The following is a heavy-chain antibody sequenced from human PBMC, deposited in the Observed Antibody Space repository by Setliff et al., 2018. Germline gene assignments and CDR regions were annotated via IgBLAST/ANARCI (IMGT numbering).Heavy chain of an antibody. V-gene: IGHV4-39*01. CDR1: GGSLGDSAIF. CDR3: ARHVGIRGRGYNYYYYYMDV. J-gene: IGHJ6*03. D-gene: IGHD3-10*01. CDR2: TYYNGDT. Sequence: PSETLSLTCTVSGGSLGDSAIFWGWIRQPPGKGLEWIGSTYYNGDTYHNPSLKSRVTMSVDTSRNQFSLKLSSVTAADTALYYCARHVGIRGRGYNYYYYYMDVWGKGTTVTVSS.